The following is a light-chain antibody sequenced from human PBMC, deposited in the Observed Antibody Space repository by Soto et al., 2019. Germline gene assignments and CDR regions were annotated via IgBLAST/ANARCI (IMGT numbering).Light chain of an antibody. CDR2: GNT. V-gene: IGLV1-40*01. CDR1: SSDIGAGFD. CDR3: QSYENSRTGVYV. J-gene: IGLJ1*01. Sequence: QSVLTQPPSVSGAPGQRVTISCTGSSSDIGAGFDVHWYQHLPGTAPKLLIYGNTNRPSGVPGRFSGSKSGTSASLVITGLQAEDEADYYCQSYENSRTGVYVFGTGTKLTVL.